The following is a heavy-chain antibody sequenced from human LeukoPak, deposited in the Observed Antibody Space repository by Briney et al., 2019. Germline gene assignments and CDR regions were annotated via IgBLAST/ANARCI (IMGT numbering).Heavy chain of an antibody. D-gene: IGHD1-7*01. J-gene: IGHJ4*02. CDR2: INTYTGHP. V-gene: IGHV7-4-1*02. CDR1: VYTFNTYA. CDR3: ARDTAYNWNYLSFDY. Sequence: ASVTVSCMASVYTFNTYAMNWVGQAPGQGLDWLGWINTYTGHPTYAQGFTGRFVFSLDTSVSTAYLQISSLKAEDTAVYYCARDTAYNWNYLSFDYWGQGTLVTVSS.